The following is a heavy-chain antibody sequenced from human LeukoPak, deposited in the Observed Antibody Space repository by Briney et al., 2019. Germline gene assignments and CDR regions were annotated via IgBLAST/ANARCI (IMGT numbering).Heavy chain of an antibody. V-gene: IGHV4-34*01. D-gene: IGHD3-9*01. CDR2: INHSGRT. CDR1: GGSLSGHY. J-gene: IGHJ4*02. CDR3: ARGPPINYDILTGYYNFDN. Sequence: SETLSLTCVVYGGSLSGHYWTWIRQPPEKGLEWIGGINHSGRTKYNPSLMSRVTISVDTSKNQFSLKLSSVTAADTAVYYCARGPPINYDILTGYYNFDNWGQGTLATVSS.